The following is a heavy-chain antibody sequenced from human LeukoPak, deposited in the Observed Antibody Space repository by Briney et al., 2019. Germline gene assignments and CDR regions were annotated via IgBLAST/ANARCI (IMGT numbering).Heavy chain of an antibody. J-gene: IGHJ4*02. D-gene: IGHD3-3*01. Sequence: GGSLRLSCAASGFTFSSYSMNWVRQAPGKGLEWVSSISSSSSYIYYADSVKGRFTISRDNAKNSLYLQMNSLRAEDTAVYYCARSLRLLRFLEWLLSPFDYRGQGTLVTVSS. CDR1: GFTFSSYS. V-gene: IGHV3-21*01. CDR3: ARSLRLLRFLEWLLSPFDY. CDR2: ISSSSSYI.